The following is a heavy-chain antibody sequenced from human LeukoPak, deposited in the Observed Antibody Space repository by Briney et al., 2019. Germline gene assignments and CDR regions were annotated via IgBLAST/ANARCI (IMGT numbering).Heavy chain of an antibody. Sequence: QPGGSLRLSCAASGFTFSSYEMTWVRQAPGKGLEWVSYISSSGSTIYYAGSVKGRLTISRDNAKNSLYLQMNSLRAEDTAVYYCARERGRNYFDYWGQGTLVTVSS. V-gene: IGHV3-48*03. CDR3: ARERGRNYFDY. J-gene: IGHJ4*02. CDR1: GFTFSSYE. D-gene: IGHD1-14*01. CDR2: ISSSGSTI.